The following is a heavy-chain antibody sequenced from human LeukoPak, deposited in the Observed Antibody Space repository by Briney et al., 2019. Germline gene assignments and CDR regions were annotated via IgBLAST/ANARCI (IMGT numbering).Heavy chain of an antibody. Sequence: GSLSLSCAASGFTVSYNYMSWVRPAPGRGLEWVSISYSGGSTYYADSVKGRFTISRDNSENTLYLQMISLRAEDTAVYYCARGGNYVWYFDLWGRGTLVTVSS. D-gene: IGHD1-7*01. CDR1: GFTVSYNY. CDR3: ARGGNYVWYFDL. V-gene: IGHV3-66*01. J-gene: IGHJ2*01. CDR2: SYSGGST.